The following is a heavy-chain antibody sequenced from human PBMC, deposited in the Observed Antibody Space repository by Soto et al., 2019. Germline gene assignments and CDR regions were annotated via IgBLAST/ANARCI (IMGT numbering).Heavy chain of an antibody. CDR1: AFTFKNHW. Sequence: PGGSLRLSCAASAFTFKNHWMHWVRQVPGKGPEWVSRINVDGSFTSYADAVKGRFTISRDNAKNSLSLQMNILRAEDTAVYYCAREIYDDYDSSGFDHWGQGT. D-gene: IGHD3-22*01. J-gene: IGHJ4*02. CDR2: INVDGSFT. V-gene: IGHV3-74*01. CDR3: AREIYDDYDSSGFDH.